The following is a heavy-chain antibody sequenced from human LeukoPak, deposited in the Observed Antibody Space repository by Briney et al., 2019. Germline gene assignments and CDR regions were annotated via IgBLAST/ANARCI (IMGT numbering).Heavy chain of an antibody. D-gene: IGHD3-3*01. CDR1: GYTFTDYY. Sequence: GASVKVSCKTSGYTFTDYYMHWVRQAPGQGLECMGWIHPNSGGTKYAQKFKGRVTMTRDTSISTAYMELSRLRSEDTAIYYCATLSYYTTSYWGQGNLVTVSS. CDR3: ATLSYYTTSY. CDR2: IHPNSGGT. J-gene: IGHJ4*02. V-gene: IGHV1-2*02.